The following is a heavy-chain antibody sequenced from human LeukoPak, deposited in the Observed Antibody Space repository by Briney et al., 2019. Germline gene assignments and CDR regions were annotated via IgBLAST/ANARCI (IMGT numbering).Heavy chain of an antibody. J-gene: IGHJ4*02. D-gene: IGHD3-16*01. CDR1: GFSVSSNY. Sequence: PGGSLRLSCAASGFSVSSNYMSWVRQAPGKGLEWVSVIYSGGNIYYSDSVKGRFTISRDNSKNTLHLQMNSLRAEDTAVYYCAGSGAAIVGVTVAEYWSRGTLVTVSS. CDR2: IYSGGNI. V-gene: IGHV3-53*01. CDR3: AGSGAAIVGVTVAEY.